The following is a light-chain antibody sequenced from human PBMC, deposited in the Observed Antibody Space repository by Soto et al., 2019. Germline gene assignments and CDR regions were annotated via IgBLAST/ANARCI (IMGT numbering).Light chain of an antibody. CDR1: QTISSW. CDR2: TAS. V-gene: IGKV1-5*03. CDR3: QHYNSYSEA. Sequence: DIQMTHSPSTLSGSVGDRVTITCRASQTISSWLAWYQQKPGKAPKLLIYTASTLKSGVPSSFSGSGSGTEFTLTISSLQPDDFATYYCQHYNSYSEAFGQGTKVDIK. J-gene: IGKJ1*01.